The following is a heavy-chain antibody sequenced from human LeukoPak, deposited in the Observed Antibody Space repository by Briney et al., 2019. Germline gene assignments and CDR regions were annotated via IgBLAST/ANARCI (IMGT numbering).Heavy chain of an antibody. CDR1: GGSISGYY. D-gene: IGHD6-19*01. J-gene: IGHJ4*02. Sequence: SETQSLTCTVSGGSISGYYWSWIRQPPGKGLEWIAYIYYTGSANFNPSLKSRVTISVDTAKNQFSLKLSSVTAADTAVYYCARHRDYGTGWYGFDYWGQATVVSDSS. CDR2: IYYTGSA. V-gene: IGHV4-59*08. CDR3: ARHRDYGTGWYGFDY.